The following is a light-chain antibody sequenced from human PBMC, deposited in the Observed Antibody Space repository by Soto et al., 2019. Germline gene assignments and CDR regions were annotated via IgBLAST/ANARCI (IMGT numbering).Light chain of an antibody. J-gene: IGLJ3*02. V-gene: IGLV1-40*01. CDR2: RDN. CDR3: TAWDGSLNVRL. CDR1: HSNIGAGYD. Sequence: QSVLTQPPSVSGAPGQRVTISCTGSHSNIGAGYDVHWYQQLPGTAPKLLIYRDNHRPSGIPDRFSGSKSGTSASLDISGLQSGDEADYYCTAWDGSLNVRLFGGGTKVTVL.